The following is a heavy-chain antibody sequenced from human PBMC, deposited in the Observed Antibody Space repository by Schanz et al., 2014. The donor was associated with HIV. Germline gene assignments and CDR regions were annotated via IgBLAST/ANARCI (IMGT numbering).Heavy chain of an antibody. D-gene: IGHD1-26*01. V-gene: IGHV3-23*04. CDR1: GFAFSDAW. Sequence: EVQLVESGGDFVEPGESLRLSCAASGFAFSDAWMTWVRQAPGKGLEWVSGISGSSGHTWYADSVKGRFTISRDNSKNMLYLQMNSLRAEDTAVYYCAKIISGSPYYYYGLDVWGLGTTVTVSS. CDR2: ISGSSGHT. CDR3: AKIISGSPYYYYGLDV. J-gene: IGHJ6*02.